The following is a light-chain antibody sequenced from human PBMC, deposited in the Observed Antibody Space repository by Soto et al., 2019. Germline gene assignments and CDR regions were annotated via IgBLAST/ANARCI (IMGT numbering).Light chain of an antibody. Sequence: SSELTQPPSVSVSPGQTASITCSGDKLGDKYACWYQQKPGQSPVLVIYQDSKRPSGIPERFSGSNSGNTATLTISGTQAMDEADYYCQAWDSSTPVVFGTGTKLTVL. CDR3: QAWDSSTPVV. CDR2: QDS. J-gene: IGLJ1*01. V-gene: IGLV3-1*01. CDR1: KLGDKY.